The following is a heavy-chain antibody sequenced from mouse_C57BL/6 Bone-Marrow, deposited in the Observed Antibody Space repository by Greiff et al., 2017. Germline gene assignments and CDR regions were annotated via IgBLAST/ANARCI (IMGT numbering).Heavy chain of an antibody. CDR3: ARSPWYFDV. J-gene: IGHJ1*03. V-gene: IGHV1-81*01. CDR2: SYPRSGNT. CDR1: GYTFTSYG. Sequence: VQLQQSGAELARPGASVKLSCKASGYTFTSYGISWVKQRTGQGLEWIGESYPRSGNTYYNEKFKGKATLTADKSSRTAYMELRSLTSEDSAVYFCARSPWYFDVWGTGTTVTVSS.